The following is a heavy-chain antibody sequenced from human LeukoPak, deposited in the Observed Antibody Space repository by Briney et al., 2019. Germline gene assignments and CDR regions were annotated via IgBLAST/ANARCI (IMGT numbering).Heavy chain of an antibody. CDR1: GGAISSGSYY. D-gene: IGHD2-2*01. J-gene: IGHJ3*02. CDR2: IYTSGST. Sequence: SETLSLTCTVSGGAISSGSYYWSWIRQPAGKGLEWIGRIYTSGSTNYNPSLKSRVTISVDTSKNQFSLKLSSVTAADTAVYYCARDGFYCSSTSCYFHDAFDIWGQGTMVTVSS. V-gene: IGHV4-61*02. CDR3: ARDGFYCSSTSCYFHDAFDI.